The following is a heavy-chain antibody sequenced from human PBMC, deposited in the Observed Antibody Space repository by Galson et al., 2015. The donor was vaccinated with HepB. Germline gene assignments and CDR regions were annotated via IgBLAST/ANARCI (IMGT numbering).Heavy chain of an antibody. Sequence: SLRLSCAASGFTFSSYAMHWVRQAPGKGLEWVAYISNDGSNKYYVDFVKGRFTISRDNSENTLYLQMNSLRAEDTAVYYCAKEGYYDCIWGRYRHTRPFVFWGQGTLVTVSS. CDR3: AKEGYYDCIWGRYRHTRPFVF. CDR2: ISNDGSNK. CDR1: GFTFSSYA. D-gene: IGHD3-16*02. V-gene: IGHV3-30*18. J-gene: IGHJ4*02.